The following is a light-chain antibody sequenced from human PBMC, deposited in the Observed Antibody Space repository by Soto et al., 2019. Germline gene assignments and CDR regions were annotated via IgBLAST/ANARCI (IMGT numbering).Light chain of an antibody. CDR1: TGTVTSGHY. J-gene: IGLJ2*01. CDR2: DTD. V-gene: IGLV7-46*01. Sequence: QAVVTQEPSLTVSPGGTVTLTCGSSTGTVTSGHYPSWFQQKPGQAPRTLIYDTDNTHSCTPARFSASLLGGKAALALSGAQAEDDDEYYCLLAFSGVRVFGGGTKLTVL. CDR3: LLAFSGVRV.